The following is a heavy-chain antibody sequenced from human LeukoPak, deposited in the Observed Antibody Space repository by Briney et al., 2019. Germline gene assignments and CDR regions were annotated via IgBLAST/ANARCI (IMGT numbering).Heavy chain of an antibody. Sequence: ASVKVSCKASGYTFTTYSMNWVRQAPGQGLEWMGWINAYNGNTKYAQNLQGRVTMTTDTSTSTAYMELRSLRSDDTAVYYCARVAWGTAMVTGEPDYWGQGTLVTVSS. J-gene: IGHJ4*02. CDR3: ARVAWGTAMVTGEPDY. CDR2: INAYNGNT. CDR1: GYTFTTYS. D-gene: IGHD5-18*01. V-gene: IGHV1-18*01.